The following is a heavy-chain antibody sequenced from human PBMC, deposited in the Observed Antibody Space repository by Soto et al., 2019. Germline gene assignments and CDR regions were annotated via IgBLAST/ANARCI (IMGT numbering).Heavy chain of an antibody. Sequence: PGGALRLSCAASAFTFSSYSMNWVRQAPGKGLERVSSISSSSSYIYYAESVKGRFTISRDNAKNSLYLQMNSLRTEDTAVYYCARDYSSSSQDASMDVWGQGTTVTVSS. V-gene: IGHV3-21*01. CDR2: ISSSSSYI. D-gene: IGHD6-6*01. CDR3: ARDYSSSSQDASMDV. J-gene: IGHJ6*02. CDR1: AFTFSSYS.